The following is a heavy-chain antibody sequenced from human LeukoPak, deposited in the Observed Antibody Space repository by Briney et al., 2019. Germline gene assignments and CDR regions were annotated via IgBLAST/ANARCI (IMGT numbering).Heavy chain of an antibody. CDR3: AQDISCFAFDI. J-gene: IGHJ3*02. CDR2: ISYDGRRK. CDR1: GFRFSGYA. Sequence: PGGSLRLSCVASGFRFSGYAIPWVRQAPGKGLEWVALISYDGRRKDYADSVKGRFTISRDNSKNTLYLQMNSLRAEDTALYYCAQDISCFAFDIWGQETMVTVSS. V-gene: IGHV3-30*04. D-gene: IGHD3-3*02.